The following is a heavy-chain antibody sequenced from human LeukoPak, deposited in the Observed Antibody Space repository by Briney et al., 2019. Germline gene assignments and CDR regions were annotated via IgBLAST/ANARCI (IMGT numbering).Heavy chain of an antibody. CDR3: ATDAYSASPQNAY. D-gene: IGHD1-26*01. CDR1: GFTVSNNY. Sequence: PGGPLRLSCAASGFTVSNNYMTWFRKAPGMGLEWVSLVYSDGTTYYADSVKGRFTVSRDNSKNTLYLQMNSLRAEDTAVYYCATDAYSASPQNAYWGQGTLVTVSS. CDR2: VYSDGTT. J-gene: IGHJ4*02. V-gene: IGHV3-53*01.